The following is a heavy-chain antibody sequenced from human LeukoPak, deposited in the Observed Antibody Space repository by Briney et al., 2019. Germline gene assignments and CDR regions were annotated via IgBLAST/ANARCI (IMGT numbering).Heavy chain of an antibody. CDR2: INTNTGNP. V-gene: IGHV7-4-1*02. CDR3: ARTSHDFWSGYYWVGGGYYYMDV. D-gene: IGHD3-3*01. Sequence: ASVKVSCKASGYTFTSYAMNWVRQAPGQGLEWMGWINTNTGNPTYAQGFTGRFVFSLDTSVSTAYLQISSLKAEDTAVYYCARTSHDFWSGYYWVGGGYYYMDVWGKGTTVTVSS. J-gene: IGHJ6*03. CDR1: GYTFTSYA.